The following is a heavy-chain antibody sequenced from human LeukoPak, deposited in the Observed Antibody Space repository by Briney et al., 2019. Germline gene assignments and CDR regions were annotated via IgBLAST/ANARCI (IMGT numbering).Heavy chain of an antibody. D-gene: IGHD3-10*01. V-gene: IGHV4-59*08. CDR3: ARTYYYGSGSYYDSRDGFDI. CDR2: FYYSGST. J-gene: IGHJ3*02. CDR1: GGSISGYY. Sequence: SETLSLTCIVSGGSISGYYWSWIRQPPGKGLEWIGYFYYSGSTNYNPSLKSRVTMSVDTSKNQFSLRLSSVTAADTAVYYCARTYYYGSGSYYDSRDGFDIWGQGTMVTVSS.